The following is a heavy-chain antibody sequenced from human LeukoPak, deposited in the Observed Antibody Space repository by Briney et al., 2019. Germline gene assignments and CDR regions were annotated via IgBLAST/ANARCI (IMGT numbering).Heavy chain of an antibody. CDR1: GYTFSSYG. CDR2: ISGNNGNT. J-gene: IGHJ4*02. V-gene: IGHV1-18*01. CDR3: ARDQSPGLFDY. Sequence: ASVKVSCKASGYTFSSYGISWVRQAPGQGLEWMGWISGNNGNTNYAQKFQGRVTMTTDTSTSTAYMELRSLRSDDTAVYYCARDQSPGLFDYWGQGTLVTVSS.